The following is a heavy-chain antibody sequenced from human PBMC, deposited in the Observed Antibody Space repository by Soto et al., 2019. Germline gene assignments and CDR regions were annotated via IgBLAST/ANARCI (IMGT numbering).Heavy chain of an antibody. Sequence: GGSLRLSCAASGFTFSSYAMSWVRQAPGKGLEWVSAISGSGGSTYYADSVKGRFTISRDNSKNTLYLQMNSLRAEDTAVYYCVGVLRYFGGGAGIYAAFDIWGQGTMVTVSS. CDR1: GFTFSSYA. D-gene: IGHD3-9*01. V-gene: IGHV3-23*01. J-gene: IGHJ3*02. CDR2: ISGSGGST. CDR3: VGVLRYFGGGAGIYAAFDI.